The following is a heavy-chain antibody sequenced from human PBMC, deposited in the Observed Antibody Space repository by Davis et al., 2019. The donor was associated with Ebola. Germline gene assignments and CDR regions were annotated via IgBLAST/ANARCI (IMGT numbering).Heavy chain of an antibody. CDR1: GFTFTSYA. D-gene: IGHD4-17*01. CDR3: AMFTHDSGDYGGHY. V-gene: IGHV3-30-3*01. Sequence: GGSLRLSCAASGFTFTSYALHWVRQAPVKGLEWVGVISYDGTNKYYADSMRGRFTISRDNSKNTLYLQVNSLRPEDTAVYYCAMFTHDSGDYGGHYWGQGTLVTVSS. CDR2: ISYDGTNK. J-gene: IGHJ4*02.